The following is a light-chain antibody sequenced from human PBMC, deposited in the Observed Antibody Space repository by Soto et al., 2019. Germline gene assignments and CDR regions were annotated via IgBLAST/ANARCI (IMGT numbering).Light chain of an antibody. CDR3: HKTDILTET. CDR2: AAS. V-gene: IGKV1-39*01. CDR1: QSSSLF. J-gene: IGKJ1*01. Sequence: DIQMTQSPSSLSASVGDTVTITCRASQSSSLFLNWYQQKPGKAPKLLIYAASSLQSGVPSRFTGNGSGTDFTLTISSRQPEDFATYYCHKTDILTETFGQGTKVEIK.